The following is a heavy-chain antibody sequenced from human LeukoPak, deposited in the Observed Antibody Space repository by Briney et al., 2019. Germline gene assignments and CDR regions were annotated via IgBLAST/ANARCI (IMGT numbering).Heavy chain of an antibody. D-gene: IGHD6-13*01. J-gene: IGHJ5*02. Sequence: GGSLRLSCAASGFTFSSYSMNWVRQAPGKGLEWVSSISSSSSYIYYADSVKGRFTISRDNAKNSLYLQMNSLRAEDTAVYYCASGDLRVAAAGPYNWFDPWGQGTRVTVSS. CDR3: ASGDLRVAAAGPYNWFDP. CDR1: GFTFSSYS. CDR2: ISSSSSYI. V-gene: IGHV3-21*01.